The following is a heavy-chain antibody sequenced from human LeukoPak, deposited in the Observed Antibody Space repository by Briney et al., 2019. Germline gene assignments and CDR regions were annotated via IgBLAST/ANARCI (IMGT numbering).Heavy chain of an antibody. Sequence: PGGSLRLSCAASGFTFSSYNMNWVRQAPGKGLEWVSSISSSSSYIYYADSVKGRFTISRDNAKNSLYLQMNSLRAEDTAVYYCARDTRQYSSSFAYYYYGMDVWGQGTTVTVSS. V-gene: IGHV3-21*01. CDR3: ARDTRQYSSSFAYYYYGMDV. CDR1: GFTFSSYN. CDR2: ISSSSSYI. J-gene: IGHJ6*02. D-gene: IGHD6-6*01.